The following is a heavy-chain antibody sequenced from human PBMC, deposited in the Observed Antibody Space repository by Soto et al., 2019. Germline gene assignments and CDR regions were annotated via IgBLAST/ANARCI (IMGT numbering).Heavy chain of an antibody. CDR2: TRDKTHSYTT. CDR1: GFTFSDHY. Sequence: PGGSLRLSCAASGFTFSDHYMDWVRQAPGKGLEWVGRTRDKTHSYTTEYAASVKGRFTISRDDSKSSLYLQMNSLKTEDTAVYYCARATAGTYYFDYWGQGPLVTVSS. V-gene: IGHV3-72*01. J-gene: IGHJ4*02. CDR3: ARATAGTYYFDY. D-gene: IGHD6-19*01.